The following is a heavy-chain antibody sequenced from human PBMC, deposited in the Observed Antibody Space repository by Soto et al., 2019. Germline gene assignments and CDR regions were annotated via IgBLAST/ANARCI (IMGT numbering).Heavy chain of an antibody. CDR3: AHRRGSSGWYFTYYFDY. J-gene: IGHJ4*02. CDR2: IYWNDDK. CDR1: GFSLSTSGVG. D-gene: IGHD6-19*01. Sequence: QITLKESGPTLVKPTQTLTLTCTFSGFSLSTSGVGVGWIRQPPGKALEGLALIYWNDDKRYSPSLKSRLTITKDTSKNQVVLTMTNMDPVDTATYYCAHRRGSSGWYFTYYFDYWGQGTLVTVSS. V-gene: IGHV2-5*01.